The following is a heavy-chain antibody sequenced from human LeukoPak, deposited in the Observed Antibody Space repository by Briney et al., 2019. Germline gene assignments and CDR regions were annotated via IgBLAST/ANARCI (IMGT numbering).Heavy chain of an antibody. Sequence: GGSLRLPCAASGFSLSSYAMSWVRQAPGKGLEWVSAISSTDAGTYHADSVRGRFTISRDSSKNTLYLQMNSLRAEDAAVYYCAKAPVTSCRGAYCYPFDYWGQGTLVTVSS. CDR1: GFSLSSYA. V-gene: IGHV3-23*01. J-gene: IGHJ4*02. CDR3: AKAPVTSCRGAYCYPFDY. CDR2: ISSTDAGT. D-gene: IGHD2-21*01.